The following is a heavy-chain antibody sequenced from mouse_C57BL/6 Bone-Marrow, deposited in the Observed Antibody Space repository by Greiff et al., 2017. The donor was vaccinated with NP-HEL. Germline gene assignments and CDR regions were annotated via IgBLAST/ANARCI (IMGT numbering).Heavy chain of an antibody. J-gene: IGHJ4*01. CDR3: ARDRAQAKRGYYYAMDY. Sequence: DVHLVESGGGLVKPGGSLKLSCAASGFTFSSYAMSWVRQTPEKRLEWVATISDGGSYTYYPDNVKGRFTISRDNAKNNLYLQMSHLKSEDTAMYYCARDRAQAKRGYYYAMDYWGQGTSVTVSS. V-gene: IGHV5-4*01. CDR1: GFTFSSYA. D-gene: IGHD3-2*02. CDR2: ISDGGSYT.